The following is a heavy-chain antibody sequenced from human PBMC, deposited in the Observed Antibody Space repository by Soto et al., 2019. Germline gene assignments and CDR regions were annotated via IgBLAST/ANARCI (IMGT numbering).Heavy chain of an antibody. CDR3: AREGLRSQIDY. D-gene: IGHD4-17*01. CDR2: IYHLGTT. V-gene: IGHV4-4*02. CDR1: GDTVSSTRW. J-gene: IGHJ4*02. Sequence: PSETLSLTCTVSGDTVSSTRWWSWVRLSPGRGLEWIGDIYHLGTTNYNPSLKRRVSISLDKSKNQFSLKLTSVTAADTAVYFCAREGLRSQIDYRGQGTLVTVSS.